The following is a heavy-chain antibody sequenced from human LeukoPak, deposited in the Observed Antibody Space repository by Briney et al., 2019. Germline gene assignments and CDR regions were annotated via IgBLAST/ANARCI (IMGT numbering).Heavy chain of an antibody. V-gene: IGHV5-51*01. CDR3: ARHKSDETATYFFDY. CDR2: IYPGNSDT. D-gene: IGHD1-1*01. Sequence: GESLKISCKGSGYNFNSFWIGWVRQMPGKGLEWMGIIYPGNSDTRYSPSFQGQVSFSADKSISTAYLQWSSLQAPDTAMYYCARHKSDETATYFFDYWGQGTPVTVSS. CDR1: GYNFNSFW. J-gene: IGHJ4*02.